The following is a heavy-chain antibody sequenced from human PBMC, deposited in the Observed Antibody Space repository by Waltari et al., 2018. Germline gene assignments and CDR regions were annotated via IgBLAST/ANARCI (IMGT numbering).Heavy chain of an antibody. J-gene: IGHJ3*01. V-gene: IGHV4-59*01. Sequence: QLQLQESGPGLVKPSETLSLTCNVHGGSMNPYSLTWMRQTPVKGLEWIGCILYSGTTNYNPSLKSRFTISVDTSKNQFSLQVTSVTAADTAVCYCARGTSSAKESALRFWGQGTLVTVSS. CDR1: GGSMNPYS. CDR2: ILYSGTT. CDR3: ARGTSSAKESALRF. D-gene: IGHD2-2*01.